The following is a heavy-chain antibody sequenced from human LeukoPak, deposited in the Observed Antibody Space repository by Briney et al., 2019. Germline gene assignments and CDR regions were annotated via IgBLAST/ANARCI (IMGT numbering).Heavy chain of an antibody. CDR3: ARGDYSSSFDY. V-gene: IGHV4-30-2*01. CDR2: IYHSGST. CDR1: GGSISSGGYY. Sequence: SQTLSLTCKVSGGSISSGGYYCCWIRQPPWKVLEWIGYIYHSGSTYYNPSLKSRVTISVDRSKNQFSLKLSSVTAADTAVYYCARGDYSSSFDYWGQGTLVTVSS. J-gene: IGHJ4*02. D-gene: IGHD6-6*01.